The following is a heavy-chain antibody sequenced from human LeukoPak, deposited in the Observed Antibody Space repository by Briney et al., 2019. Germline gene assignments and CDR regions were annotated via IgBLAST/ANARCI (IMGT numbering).Heavy chain of an antibody. J-gene: IGHJ4*02. CDR2: IYSGGST. CDR1: GFTVRSNY. CDR3: ARALAGYYTFYN. D-gene: IGHD1-26*01. Sequence: PGGSLRLSYSASGFTVRSNYMRCVRQAPGKGLEWVSSIYSGGSTYYTDSVKGRFTISRDNSKNTLYLQMNSLRAEDTAVYYCARALAGYYTFYNWGQGTLVTVSS. V-gene: IGHV3-66*01.